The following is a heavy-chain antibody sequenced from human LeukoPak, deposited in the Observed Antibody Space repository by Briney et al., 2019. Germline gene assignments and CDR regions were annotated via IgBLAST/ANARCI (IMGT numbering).Heavy chain of an antibody. Sequence: ASVKVSCKASGYTFTSYGIGWVRQAPGQGLEWMGWISAYNGNTNYAQKLQGRVTMTTDTSTSTAYMELRSLRSDDTAVYYCARVMQIQLWLQDYYYYGMDVWGQGTTVTVSS. D-gene: IGHD5-18*01. CDR2: ISAYNGNT. CDR1: GYTFTSYG. CDR3: ARVMQIQLWLQDYYYYGMDV. V-gene: IGHV1-18*01. J-gene: IGHJ6*02.